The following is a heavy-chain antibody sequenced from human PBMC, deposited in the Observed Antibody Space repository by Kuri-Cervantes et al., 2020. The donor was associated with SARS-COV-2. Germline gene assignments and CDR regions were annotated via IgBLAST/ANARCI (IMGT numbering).Heavy chain of an antibody. J-gene: IGHJ3*01. CDR2: MRGSGGTI. Sequence: GESLKISCAASGFTFSNYAMNWVRQAPGKGLEWVSAMRGSGGTIYYADSVKGRFTISRDNSKNTLYLQMNSLRADDTAVYYCAKSPVDSGTYLSPAFDFWGQGTMVTVSS. CDR3: AKSPVDSGTYLSPAFDF. CDR1: GFTFSNYA. V-gene: IGHV3-23*01. D-gene: IGHD1-26*01.